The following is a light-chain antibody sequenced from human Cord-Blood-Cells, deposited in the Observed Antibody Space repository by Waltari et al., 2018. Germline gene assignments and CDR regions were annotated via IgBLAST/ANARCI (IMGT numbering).Light chain of an antibody. J-gene: IGLJ3*02. CDR1: SSDVGSYNL. CDR3: CSYAGSSTWV. CDR2: EGS. Sequence: SALTQPAPVLGSPGKSITISCTGTSSDVGSYNLVPWYQQHPGKAPKLMIYEGSKRPSGVSNRFSGSKSGNTASLTISGLQAEDEADYYCCSYAGSSTWVFGGGTKLTVL. V-gene: IGLV2-23*01.